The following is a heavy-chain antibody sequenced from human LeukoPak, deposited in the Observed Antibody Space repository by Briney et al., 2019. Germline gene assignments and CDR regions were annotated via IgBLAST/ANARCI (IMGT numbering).Heavy chain of an antibody. CDR1: GFTFDDYA. CDR3: SKDMSRGGFDY. Sequence: GGSLRLSCAASGFTFDDYAMHWVRQAPGKGLEWVSGISWNSGSIGYADSVKGRSTISRDNAKNSLYLQMNSLRAEDMALYYCSKDMSRGGFDYWGQGTLVTVSS. J-gene: IGHJ4*02. CDR2: ISWNSGSI. V-gene: IGHV3-9*03. D-gene: IGHD3-16*01.